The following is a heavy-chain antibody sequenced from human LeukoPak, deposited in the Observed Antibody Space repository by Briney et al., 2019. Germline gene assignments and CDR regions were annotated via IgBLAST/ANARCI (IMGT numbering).Heavy chain of an antibody. V-gene: IGHV1-58*02. J-gene: IGHJ4*02. Sequence: GASVTVSCKASGFTFTSSAMQWVRQPRGQRLEWIGWIVVSSGNTNYAQKFQERVTITRDMSTSTAYMELSSLRSEDTSVYDCAPTPDFDWLYWWGQGTLVTVSS. CDR3: APTPDFDWLYW. D-gene: IGHD3-9*01. CDR1: GFTFTSSA. CDR2: IVVSSGNT.